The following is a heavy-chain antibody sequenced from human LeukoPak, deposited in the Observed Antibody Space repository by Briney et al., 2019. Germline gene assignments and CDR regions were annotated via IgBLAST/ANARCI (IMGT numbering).Heavy chain of an antibody. V-gene: IGHV3-53*01. CDR2: IYSGGST. J-gene: IGHJ4*02. CDR3: ARIGTAAYYFDY. D-gene: IGHD1/OR15-1a*01. Sequence: GGSLRLSCAASGFTVSSNYMSWVRQAPGKGLEWVSVIYSGGSTYYADSVKGRFTISRDNSKNTLYLQMNSLRAEDTAVYYCARIGTAAYYFDYWGQGTLVTVSS. CDR1: GFTVSSNY.